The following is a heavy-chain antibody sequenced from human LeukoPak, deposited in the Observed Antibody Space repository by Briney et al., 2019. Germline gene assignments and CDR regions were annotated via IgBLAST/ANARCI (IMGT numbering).Heavy chain of an antibody. CDR1: GFTFSSYA. J-gene: IGHJ4*02. V-gene: IGHV3-23*01. Sequence: GGSLRLSCAASGFTFSSYAMSWVRQAPGKGLEWVSAISGSGGSTYYADSVKGRFTIPRDNSKNTLYLQMNSLRAEDTAVYYCAKEAYYYDSSGYSPFDYWGQGTLVTVSS. D-gene: IGHD3-22*01. CDR3: AKEAYYYDSSGYSPFDY. CDR2: ISGSGGST.